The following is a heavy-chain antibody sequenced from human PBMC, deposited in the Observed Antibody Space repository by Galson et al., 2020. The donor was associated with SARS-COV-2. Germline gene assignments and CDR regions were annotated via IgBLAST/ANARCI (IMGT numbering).Heavy chain of an antibody. Sequence: SETLSLTCTVSGGSISSSSYYWGWIRQPPGKGLEWIGSIYYSGSTYYNPSLKSRVTISVDTSKNQFSLKLSSVTAADTAVYYCARESPSSSVFSDWFDPWGQGTLVTVSS. V-gene: IGHV4-39*07. CDR1: GGSISSSSYY. D-gene: IGHD6-6*01. CDR3: ARESPSSSVFSDWFDP. J-gene: IGHJ5*02. CDR2: IYYSGST.